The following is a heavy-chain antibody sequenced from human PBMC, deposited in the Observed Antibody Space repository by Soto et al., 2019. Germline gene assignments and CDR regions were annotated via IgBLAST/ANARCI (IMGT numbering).Heavy chain of an antibody. V-gene: IGHV3-11*01. Sequence: PGGSLRLSCAASGFTFSDYYMSWIRQAPGKGLEWVSYISSSGSTIYYADSVKGRFTISRDNAKNSLYLQMNSLRAEDTAVYYCARDAVEMATIAFDYWGQGTLVTVSS. CDR1: GFTFSDYY. CDR3: ARDAVEMATIAFDY. CDR2: ISSSGSTI. J-gene: IGHJ4*02. D-gene: IGHD5-12*01.